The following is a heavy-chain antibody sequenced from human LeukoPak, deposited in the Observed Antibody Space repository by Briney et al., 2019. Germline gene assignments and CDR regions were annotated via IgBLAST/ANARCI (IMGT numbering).Heavy chain of an antibody. D-gene: IGHD3-22*01. CDR1: GFTFSSYA. V-gene: IGHV3-23*01. Sequence: GGSLRLSCAASGFTFSSYAMHWVRQAPGKGLEWVSAISGSGGSTYYADSVKGRFTISRDSSKNTLYLQMNSLRAEDTAVYYCASTMIVVVITVLDAFDIWGQGTMVTVSS. J-gene: IGHJ3*02. CDR3: ASTMIVVVITVLDAFDI. CDR2: ISGSGGST.